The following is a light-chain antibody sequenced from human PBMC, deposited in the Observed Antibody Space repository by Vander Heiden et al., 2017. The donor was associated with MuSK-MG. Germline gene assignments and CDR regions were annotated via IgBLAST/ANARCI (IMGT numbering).Light chain of an antibody. V-gene: IGLV1-47*02. CDR1: SPNIGSNY. CDR3: AAWDDSLSGPV. J-gene: IGLJ2*01. Sequence: QSVLTQPHSASGPPGQRVTISCSGSSPNIGSNYVSWYQQLPGTAPKLLIYSNSQRPSGVPDRFSGSKSGTSASLAISGLRSEDEADYYCAAWDDSLSGPVFGGGTKLTVL. CDR2: SNS.